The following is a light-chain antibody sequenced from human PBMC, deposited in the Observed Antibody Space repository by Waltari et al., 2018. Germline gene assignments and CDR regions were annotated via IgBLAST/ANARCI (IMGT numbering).Light chain of an antibody. V-gene: IGKV1-5*03. CDR2: KAS. CDR3: QQYHRYPVT. J-gene: IGKJ4*01. Sequence: DIQMTQSPSTLSASVGDRVPITCRASQSISSWLAWYQQKPGKAPKLLIYKASSLESGVPSRFSGSGSGTEFTLTISSLQPDDFATYFCQQYHRYPVTFGGGTKVDIK. CDR1: QSISSW.